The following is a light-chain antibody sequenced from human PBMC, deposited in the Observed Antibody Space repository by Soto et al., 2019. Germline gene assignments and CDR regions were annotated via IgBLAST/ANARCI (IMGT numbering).Light chain of an antibody. J-gene: IGKJ1*01. V-gene: IGKV3-20*01. CDR3: QQYGSLSWT. CDR1: QNVDSNY. CDR2: GAS. Sequence: EIVLTQSPGTLSLSPGERPTLSCRASQNVDSNYLAWYQQKPGQAPRIIIFGASGRATGITDRFSGSGSGTDFTLTISRLEPEDFAVYYCQQYGSLSWTFGQGTKVDI.